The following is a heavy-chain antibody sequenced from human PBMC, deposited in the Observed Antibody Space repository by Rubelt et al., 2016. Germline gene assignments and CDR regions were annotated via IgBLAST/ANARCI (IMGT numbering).Heavy chain of an antibody. CDR3: ARLGKWSAGGVDY. CDR2: INHSGST. CDR1: GGSFSGYY. J-gene: IGHJ4*02. Sequence: QVQLQQWGAGLLKPSETLSLTCAVYGGSFSGYYWSWIRQPPGKGLEWIGEINHSGSTNYNPSLKSRVTISVDTSKNQFSLKLNSMTAADTAVYYCARLGKWSAGGVDYWGQGTLVTVSS. V-gene: IGHV4-34*01. D-gene: IGHD3-16*01.